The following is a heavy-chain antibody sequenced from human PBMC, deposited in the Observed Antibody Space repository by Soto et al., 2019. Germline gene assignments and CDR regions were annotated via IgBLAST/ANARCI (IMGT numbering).Heavy chain of an antibody. CDR3: ARRQTHGIAVAGPFDY. J-gene: IGHJ4*02. D-gene: IGHD6-19*01. CDR2: IYYSGST. V-gene: IGHV4-39*01. Sequence: PSETLSLPCTVSGGSISSSSYYCGWIRQPPGKGLEWIGSIYYSGSTYYNPSLKSRVTISVDTSKNQFSLKLSSVTAADTAVYYCARRQTHGIAVAGPFDYWGQGTLVTVSS. CDR1: GGSISSSSYY.